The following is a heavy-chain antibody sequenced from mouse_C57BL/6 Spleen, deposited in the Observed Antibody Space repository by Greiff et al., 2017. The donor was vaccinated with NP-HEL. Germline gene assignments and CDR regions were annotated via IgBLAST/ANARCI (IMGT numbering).Heavy chain of an antibody. CDR1: GYTFTSYG. V-gene: IGHV1-81*01. CDR2: IYPRSGNT. CDR3: ARSYDYGGYYFDY. D-gene: IGHD2-4*01. Sequence: VQLQESGAELARPGASVKLSCKASGYTFTSYGISWVKQRTGQGLEWIGEIYPRSGNTYYNEKFKGTATLTADKSSSPAYMELRSLTSEDSAVYFCARSYDYGGYYFDYWGQGTTLTVSS. J-gene: IGHJ2*01.